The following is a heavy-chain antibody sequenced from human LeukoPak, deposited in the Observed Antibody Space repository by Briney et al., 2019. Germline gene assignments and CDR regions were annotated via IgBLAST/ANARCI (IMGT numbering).Heavy chain of an antibody. CDR1: GGSISSYY. J-gene: IGHJ5*02. D-gene: IGHD3-16*01. Sequence: TSETLSLTCTVSGGSISSYYWSWIRQPAGKGLEWIGRIYTSGSTNYNPSLKSRVTMSVDTSKNQFSLKLSSVTAADTAVYYCARGGGGMRIYGKNWFDPWGQGTLVTVSS. CDR3: ARGGGGMRIYGKNWFDP. V-gene: IGHV4-4*07. CDR2: IYTSGST.